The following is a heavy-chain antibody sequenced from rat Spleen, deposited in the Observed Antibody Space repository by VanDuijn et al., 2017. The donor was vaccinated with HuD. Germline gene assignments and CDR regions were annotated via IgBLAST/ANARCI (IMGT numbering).Heavy chain of an antibody. Sequence: EVQLGESGGGLVQPGRSMKLSCAASGFTFSNYDMPWVRQAPKKGLEWVATISYDGSSTNYRDSVKGRFTISRDNAKSTLYLQMDSLRSEDTATYYCARHPEWFAYWGQGTLVTVSS. V-gene: IGHV5-7*01. CDR3: ARHPEWFAY. J-gene: IGHJ3*01. CDR2: ISYDGSST. CDR1: GFTFSNYD.